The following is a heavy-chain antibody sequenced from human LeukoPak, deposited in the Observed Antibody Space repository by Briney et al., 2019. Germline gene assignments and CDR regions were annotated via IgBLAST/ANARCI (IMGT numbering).Heavy chain of an antibody. J-gene: IGHJ3*02. D-gene: IGHD5-12*01. V-gene: IGHV3-9*03. Sequence: GGSLRLSCAGSGFTFDDYAMHWVRQAPGKCLEWVSGISWNSGSIGYADSVKGRFTISRDNAKNSLYLQMNSLRAEDMALYYCAKDIGIVATMGAFDIWGQGTMVTVSS. CDR2: ISWNSGSI. CDR3: AKDIGIVATMGAFDI. CDR1: GFTFDDYA.